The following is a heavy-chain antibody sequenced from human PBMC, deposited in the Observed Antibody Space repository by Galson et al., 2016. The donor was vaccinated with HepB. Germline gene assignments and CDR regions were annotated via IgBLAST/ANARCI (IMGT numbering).Heavy chain of an antibody. J-gene: IGHJ4*02. CDR2: ISYDGSNK. V-gene: IGHV3-30*18. D-gene: IGHD5-12*01. Sequence: SLRLSCAASGFTFSGYGMHWVRQAPGKVLEWLAIISYDGSNKYYADSVKGRFTISRDNSKNTLYLQMNSLRAEDTAVYYCAKWGGSGYDWARLDYWGQGTLVTVSS. CDR3: AKWGGSGYDWARLDY. CDR1: GFTFSGYG.